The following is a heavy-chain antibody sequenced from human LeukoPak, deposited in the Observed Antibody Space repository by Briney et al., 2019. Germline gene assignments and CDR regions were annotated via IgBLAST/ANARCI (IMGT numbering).Heavy chain of an antibody. V-gene: IGHV4-4*07. Sequence: SETLSLTCTVSGGSISSYYWSWIRQPAGKGLEWIGRIYTSGSTNYNPPLKSRVTMSVDTSKNQFSLKLSSVTAADTAVYYCARSAMANYYYGMDVWGKGTTVTVSS. CDR1: GGSISSYY. J-gene: IGHJ6*04. CDR2: IYTSGST. CDR3: ARSAMANYYYGMDV. D-gene: IGHD5-18*01.